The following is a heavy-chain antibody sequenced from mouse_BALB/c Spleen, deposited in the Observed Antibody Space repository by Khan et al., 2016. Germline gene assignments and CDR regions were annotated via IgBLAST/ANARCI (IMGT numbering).Heavy chain of an antibody. Sequence: VQLQESGPGLVKPSQSLSLTCTVTCYSITSDYAWNWIRQFPGNKLEWMGYISYSGFTGYNPSLKSRISITRDTSKNQFFLQLNSVTTEDTATYYCARRYYAMDYWGQGTSVTVSS. J-gene: IGHJ4*01. CDR1: CYSITSDYA. CDR2: ISYSGFT. CDR3: ARRYYAMDY. V-gene: IGHV3-2*02.